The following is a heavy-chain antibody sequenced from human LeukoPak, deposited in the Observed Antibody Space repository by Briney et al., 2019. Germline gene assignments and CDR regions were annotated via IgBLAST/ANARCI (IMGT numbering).Heavy chain of an antibody. J-gene: IGHJ4*02. CDR3: ARGYCSGGSCYYFDY. Sequence: SETLSLTCTVSGGSISRYYWSWIRQPPGKGLEWIGYIYHSRSTNYNPSLKSRVTISVDTSKNQFSLKLSSVTAADTAVYYCARGYCSGGSCYYFDYWGQGTLVTVSS. CDR1: GGSISRYY. V-gene: IGHV4-59*01. CDR2: IYHSRST. D-gene: IGHD2-15*01.